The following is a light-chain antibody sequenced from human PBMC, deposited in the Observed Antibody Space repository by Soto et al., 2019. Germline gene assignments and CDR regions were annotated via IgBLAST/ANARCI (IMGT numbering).Light chain of an antibody. Sequence: EIVLTQCPATLSLSPGERATLSCRASQSVSNYLAWYQQKPGQAPRLLIYDVTSRATGVPARFSGSGSGTDFTLTISSLEPEDFAVYYCQSLFTFGPGTKVDIK. J-gene: IGKJ3*01. V-gene: IGKV3-11*01. CDR2: DVT. CDR1: QSVSNY. CDR3: QSLFT.